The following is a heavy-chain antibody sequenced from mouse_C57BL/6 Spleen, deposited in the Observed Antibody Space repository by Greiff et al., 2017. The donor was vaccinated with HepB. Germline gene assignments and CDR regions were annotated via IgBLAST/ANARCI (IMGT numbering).Heavy chain of an antibody. CDR1: GFSLTSYG. V-gene: IGHV2-2*01. CDR3: ARPTISYAMDY. CDR2: IWSGGST. Sequence: VMLVESGPGLVQPSQSLSITCTVSGFSLTSYGVHWVRQSPGKGLEWLGVIWSGGSTDYNAAFISRLSISKDNSKSQVFFKMNSLQADDTAIYYCARPTISYAMDYWGQGTSVTVSS. D-gene: IGHD2-10*01. J-gene: IGHJ4*01.